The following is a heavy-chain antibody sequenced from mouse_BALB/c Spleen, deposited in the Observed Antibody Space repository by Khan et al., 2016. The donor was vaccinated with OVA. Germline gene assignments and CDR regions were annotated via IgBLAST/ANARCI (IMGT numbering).Heavy chain of an antibody. J-gene: IGHJ4*01. CDR2: ISFSGST. V-gene: IGHV3-2*02. CDR1: GYSITSDFA. Sequence: EVQLQESGPGLVKPSQSLSLTCTVTGYSITSDFAWNWVRQFPGNKLEWMGYISFSGSTSYDPSLKSRLSITRDTSKNQFFLQLRSVTTEDTATFYGISSGYYADAYAVAYWGQGTSVTVSS. D-gene: IGHD3-1*01. CDR3: ISSGYYADAYAVAY.